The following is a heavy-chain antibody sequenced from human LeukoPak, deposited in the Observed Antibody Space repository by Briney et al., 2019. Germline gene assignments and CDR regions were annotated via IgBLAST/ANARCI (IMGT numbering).Heavy chain of an antibody. D-gene: IGHD2-2*01. J-gene: IGHJ6*03. CDR3: ARVNLYCSSTSCYVVRYMDV. V-gene: IGHV1-2*02. CDR1: GYTFTGYY. Sequence: ASVKVSCKASGYTFTGYYMHWVRQAPGQGLGWMGWINPNSGGTNYAQKFQGRVTMTRDTSISTAYMELSRLRSDDTAVYYCARVNLYCSSTSCYVVRYMDVWGKGTTVTVSS. CDR2: INPNSGGT.